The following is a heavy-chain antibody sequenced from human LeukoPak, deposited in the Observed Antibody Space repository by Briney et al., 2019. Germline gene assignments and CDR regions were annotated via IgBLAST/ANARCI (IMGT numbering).Heavy chain of an antibody. J-gene: IGHJ5*02. CDR2: IYHSGST. D-gene: IGHD1-26*01. CDR1: GYSISSGYY. V-gene: IGHV4-38-2*02. Sequence: SETLSLTCTVSGYSISSGYYWGWIRQPPGKGLEWIGSIYHSGSTNYNPSLKSRVTISVDTSKNQFSLKLSSVTAADTAVYYCARSIVGAPTNWFDPWGQGTLVTVSS. CDR3: ARSIVGAPTNWFDP.